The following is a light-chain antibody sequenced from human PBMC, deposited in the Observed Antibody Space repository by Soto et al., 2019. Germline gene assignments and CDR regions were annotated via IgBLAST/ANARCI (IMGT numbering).Light chain of an antibody. V-gene: IGLV2-23*01. Sequence: QSALTQPASVSGSPGQSITISCTGTSSDVGSYNLVSWYQKHPGKAPKLILYEGSKRPSGVSHRFSGSKSGNTASLTISGLQAEDEADYYCCSYAGTDTYVIFGGGTKLTVL. CDR1: SSDVGSYNL. CDR2: EGS. CDR3: CSYAGTDTYVI. J-gene: IGLJ2*01.